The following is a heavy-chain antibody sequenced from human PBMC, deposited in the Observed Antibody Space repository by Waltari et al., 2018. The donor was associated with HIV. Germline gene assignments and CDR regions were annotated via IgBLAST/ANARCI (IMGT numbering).Heavy chain of an antibody. J-gene: IGHJ4*02. CDR3: TRGADTLSSGSHDY. CDR1: GFTFSSYA. V-gene: IGHV3-23*01. Sequence: EVQLLESGGGLVQPGGSLRLSCAASGFTFSSYAMSWVGQAPGNGLEWVSDISGSGLSTQYTDSVKGRFTISRDTSTTTLYLQMNNLRAEDTALYYCTRGADTLSSGSHDYWGQGTLVTVSS. CDR2: ISGSGLST. D-gene: IGHD6-19*01.